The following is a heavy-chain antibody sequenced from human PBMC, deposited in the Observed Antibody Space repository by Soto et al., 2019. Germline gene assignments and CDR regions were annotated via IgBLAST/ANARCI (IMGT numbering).Heavy chain of an antibody. Sequence: SETLSLTCAVSGYSISSGYYWGWIRQPPGKGLEWIGSIYHSGSTYYNPSLKSRVTISVDTSKNQFSLKLSSVAAADTAVYYCAREAWELLYYYYGMDVWGQGTTVTVSS. CDR1: GYSISSGYY. CDR2: IYHSGST. D-gene: IGHD1-26*01. V-gene: IGHV4-38-2*02. CDR3: AREAWELLYYYYGMDV. J-gene: IGHJ6*02.